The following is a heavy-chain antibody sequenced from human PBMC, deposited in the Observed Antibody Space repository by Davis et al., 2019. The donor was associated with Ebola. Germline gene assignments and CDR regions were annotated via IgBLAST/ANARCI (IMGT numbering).Heavy chain of an antibody. J-gene: IGHJ5*02. V-gene: IGHV4-34*01. D-gene: IGHD3-22*01. Sequence: MPSETLSLTCAVYGGSFSGYYWSRIRQPPGTGLEWIGEINHSGRTNYNPSLKSRVTISVDTSKDQFSLKMSSVTAADTAVYYCARDGRSGYSNWVDPWGQGTLVTVSS. CDR1: GGSFSGYY. CDR3: ARDGRSGYSNWVDP. CDR2: INHSGRT.